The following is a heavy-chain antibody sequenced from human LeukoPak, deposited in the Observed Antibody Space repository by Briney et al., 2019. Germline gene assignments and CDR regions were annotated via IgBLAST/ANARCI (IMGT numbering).Heavy chain of an antibody. CDR2: ISWNSGTI. D-gene: IGHD5-18*01. V-gene: IGHV3-9*03. J-gene: IGHJ4*02. CDR1: GFAFDDFA. CDR3: AKASYGDDFDY. Sequence: SGGSLGLSCAASGFAFDDFAMHWVRQAPGKGLEWVSAISWNSGTIAYTDSVKGRFTISRDNANKFLYLEMNSLSPEDMAVYYCAKASYGDDFDYWGQGTLVTVSS.